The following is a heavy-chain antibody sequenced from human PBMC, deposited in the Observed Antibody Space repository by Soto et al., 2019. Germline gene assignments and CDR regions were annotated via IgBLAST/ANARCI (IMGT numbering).Heavy chain of an antibody. CDR2: IYYSGST. V-gene: IGHV4-39*01. CDR1: GGSITSSSHY. J-gene: IGHJ5*02. Sequence: SSETLSLTCTVSGGSITSSSHYWGWIRQPPGKGLEWIGSIYYSGSTYYNPSLKSRVTISVDTSKNQFSLKLSSVTAADTAVYYCATQEVGGSYVYTFDPWGQGTLVTVSS. D-gene: IGHD1-26*01. CDR3: ATQEVGGSYVYTFDP.